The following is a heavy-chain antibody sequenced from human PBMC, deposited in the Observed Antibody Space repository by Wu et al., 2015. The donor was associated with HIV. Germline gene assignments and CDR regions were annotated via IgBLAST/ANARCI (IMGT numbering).Heavy chain of an antibody. Sequence: QVQLMQSGTEVKKPGASVKVSCKTSGYNFNSYAISWVRLAPGQGLEWMGLINPYNGNTYFQQKFQGRVTMTTDAPKNTAFMELRSLKSDDTAVYYCAAAYSPDTMYYDLLTGYSKAGRHDHWGQGTLVIVSS. CDR1: GYNFNSYA. J-gene: IGHJ4*02. V-gene: IGHV1-18*01. CDR2: INPYNGNT. D-gene: IGHD3-9*01. CDR3: AAAYSPDTMYYDLLTGYSKAGRHDH.